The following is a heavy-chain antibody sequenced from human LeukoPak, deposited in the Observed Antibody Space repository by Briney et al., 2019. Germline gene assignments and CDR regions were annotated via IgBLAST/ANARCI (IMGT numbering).Heavy chain of an antibody. Sequence: ASVKVSCKASGYTFTSYAMHWVRQAPGQRLEWMGWINAGNGNTKYSQKFQGRVTITRDTSASTAYMELSSLRSEDTAVYYCGRAAPGDCSGGSCYSEYNWFDPWGQGTLVTVSS. J-gene: IGHJ5*02. CDR2: INAGNGNT. V-gene: IGHV1-3*01. D-gene: IGHD2-15*01. CDR1: GYTFTSYA. CDR3: GRAAPGDCSGGSCYSEYNWFDP.